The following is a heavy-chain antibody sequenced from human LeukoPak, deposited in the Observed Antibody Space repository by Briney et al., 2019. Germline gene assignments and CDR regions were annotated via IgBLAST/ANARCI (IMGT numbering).Heavy chain of an antibody. D-gene: IGHD6-13*01. J-gene: IGHJ4*02. Sequence: PGGSLRLSCAASGFTFSSYSMNWVRQAPGKGLEWVSSISSSGSYIYYADSVKGRFTISRDNSKNTLSLQMNSLRVEDTAVYYCAKDVRFAAGLDYWGQGTLVTVST. V-gene: IGHV3-21*01. CDR2: ISSSGSYI. CDR3: AKDVRFAAGLDY. CDR1: GFTFSSYS.